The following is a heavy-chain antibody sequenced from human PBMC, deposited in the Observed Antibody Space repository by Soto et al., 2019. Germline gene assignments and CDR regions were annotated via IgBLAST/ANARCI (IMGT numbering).Heavy chain of an antibody. V-gene: IGHV3-30-3*01. J-gene: IGHJ6*02. CDR1: GFTFSSYA. CDR2: ISYDGSNK. Sequence: QTGGSLRLSCAASGFTFSSYAMHWVRQAPGKGLEWVAVISYDGSNKYYADSVKGRFTISRDNSKNTLYLQMNSLRAEDTAVYYCASEDYYDSSDYYGMDVWGQGTTVTVSS. CDR3: ASEDYYDSSDYYGMDV. D-gene: IGHD3-22*01.